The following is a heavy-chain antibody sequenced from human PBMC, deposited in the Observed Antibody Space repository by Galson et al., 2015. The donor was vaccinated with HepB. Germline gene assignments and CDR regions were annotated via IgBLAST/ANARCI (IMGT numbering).Heavy chain of an antibody. CDR3: ARDGGGFWSGSPLYFDY. CDR1: GFTFSSYS. Sequence: SLRLSCAASGFTFSSYSMNWVRQAPGKGLEWVSYISSSSSTIYYADSVKGRFTISRDNAKNSLYLQMNSLRAEDTAVYYCARDGGGFWSGSPLYFDYWGQGTLVTVSS. J-gene: IGHJ4*02. CDR2: ISSSSSTI. D-gene: IGHD3-3*01. V-gene: IGHV3-48*01.